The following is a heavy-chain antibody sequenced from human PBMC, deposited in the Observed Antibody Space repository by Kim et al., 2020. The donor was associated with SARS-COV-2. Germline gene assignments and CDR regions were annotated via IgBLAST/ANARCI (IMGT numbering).Heavy chain of an antibody. J-gene: IGHJ4*02. Sequence: SETLSLTCTVSGGSISSSSYYWGWIRQPPGKGLEWIGNIYYSGSTYYNPSLKSRVTISVDTSKNQFSLKLSSVTAADTAVYYCARRPLGEWLLLAYFDYWGQGTLVTVSS. CDR1: GGSISSSSYY. CDR2: IYYSGST. CDR3: ARRPLGEWLLLAYFDY. D-gene: IGHD3-22*01. V-gene: IGHV4-39*01.